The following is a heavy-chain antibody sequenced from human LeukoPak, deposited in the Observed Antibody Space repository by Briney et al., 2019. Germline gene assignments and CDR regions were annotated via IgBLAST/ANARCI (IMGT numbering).Heavy chain of an antibody. CDR1: GFTLASYW. Sequence: GGSLRLSCAVSGFTLASYWMHWVRQVPGKGLVWVSRMNSDGTGTTYADSVKGRLTISRDNAKNTLYLQMNSLRDDDTAIYFCAREEMASRKWYFDLWGRGTLVTVSS. J-gene: IGHJ2*01. D-gene: IGHD5-24*01. V-gene: IGHV3-74*01. CDR3: AREEMASRKWYFDL. CDR2: MNSDGTGT.